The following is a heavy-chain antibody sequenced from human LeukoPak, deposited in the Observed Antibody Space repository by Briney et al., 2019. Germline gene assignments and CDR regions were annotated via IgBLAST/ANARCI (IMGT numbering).Heavy chain of an antibody. CDR3: ARLGYCSSTSCYEDYYYYGMDV. D-gene: IGHD2-2*01. J-gene: IGHJ6*02. CDR1: GGSISSYY. V-gene: IGHV4-59*08. CDR2: IYYSGST. Sequence: PSETLSLTCTVSGGSISSYYWSWIRQPPGKGLEWIGYIYYSGSTNYNPSLKSRVTISVDTPKNQFSLKLSSVTAADTAVYYCARLGYCSSTSCYEDYYYYGMDVWGQGTTVTVSS.